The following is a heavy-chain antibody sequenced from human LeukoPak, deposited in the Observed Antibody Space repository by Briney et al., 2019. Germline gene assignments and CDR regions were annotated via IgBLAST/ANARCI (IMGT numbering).Heavy chain of an antibody. V-gene: IGHV5-51*01. CDR1: GYTFTKYW. CDR2: IYPGVSDT. Sequence: GESLKISCKGSGYTFTKYWIGWVRQMSGKGLEWMGIIYPGVSDTRDSPSFQGQVTMSVDKSISTAYLQWRSLKASDTAMHYCARGSVDTAMTFDYWGQGTLVTVSS. D-gene: IGHD5-18*01. J-gene: IGHJ4*02. CDR3: ARGSVDTAMTFDY.